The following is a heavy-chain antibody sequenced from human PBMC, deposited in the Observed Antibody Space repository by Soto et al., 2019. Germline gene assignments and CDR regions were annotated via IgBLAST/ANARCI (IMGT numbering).Heavy chain of an antibody. D-gene: IGHD4-17*01. Sequence: EVQLVESGGGLIQPGGSLRVSCAASGVTVSSNYMSWVRQAPGKGLEWVSVIYSGGSTYYADSVKGRFTISRDNSKNTLYLQMNSLRAEDTAVYYCARRGDYRLWYFDLWGRGTLVTVSS. J-gene: IGHJ2*01. CDR1: GVTVSSNY. CDR2: IYSGGST. CDR3: ARRGDYRLWYFDL. V-gene: IGHV3-53*01.